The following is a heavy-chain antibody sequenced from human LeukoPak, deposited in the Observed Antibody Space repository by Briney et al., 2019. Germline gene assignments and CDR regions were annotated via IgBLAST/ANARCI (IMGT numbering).Heavy chain of an antibody. Sequence: GSVKVSCKASGYIFGNYGMHWVRQAPGQGLEWMGWINAGEGNTKYLQKFQGRVTLTRVTSASTAYMELSSLRSEDTAVYYCAGGSGWSDYYGMDVWGQGTTVIVSS. CDR2: INAGEGNT. D-gene: IGHD6-19*01. J-gene: IGHJ6*02. V-gene: IGHV1-3*01. CDR1: GYIFGNYG. CDR3: AGGSGWSDYYGMDV.